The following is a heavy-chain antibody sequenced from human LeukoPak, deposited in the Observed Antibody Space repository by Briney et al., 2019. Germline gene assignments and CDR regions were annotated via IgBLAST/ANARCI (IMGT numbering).Heavy chain of an antibody. J-gene: IGHJ3*02. CDR3: AADSSGWSDDSLDI. CDR1: GYTFTNYY. CDR2: INPNSGGT. V-gene: IGHV1-2*02. D-gene: IGHD6-19*01. Sequence: ASVKVSCKASGYTFTNYYPHWVRQAPGQGLEWMGWINPNSGGTNYAQNFQGRVTMARDTSITTAYMELTSLGSDDTAVYFCAADSSGWSDDSLDIWGQGTMVTVSS.